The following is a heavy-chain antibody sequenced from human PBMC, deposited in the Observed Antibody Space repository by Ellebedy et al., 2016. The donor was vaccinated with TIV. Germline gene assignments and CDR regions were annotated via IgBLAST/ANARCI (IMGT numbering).Heavy chain of an antibody. J-gene: IGHJ4*02. CDR2: INSGSSYK. V-gene: IGHV3-21*01. CDR1: GFTFNSHS. Sequence: GESLKISCAASGFTFNSHSMNWVRQAPGKGLEWVASINSGSSYKYYAGSVKGRFTISRDNAKNSLYLEMDSLRAEDTAVYYCARVKNQLLYGIDYWGQGTLVTVSS. D-gene: IGHD2-2*02. CDR3: ARVKNQLLYGIDY.